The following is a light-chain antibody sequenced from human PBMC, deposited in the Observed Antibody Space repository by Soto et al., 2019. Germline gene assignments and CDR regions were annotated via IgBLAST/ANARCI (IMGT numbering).Light chain of an antibody. CDR3: SSYASSNTFL. CDR1: SSDVGDYNY. J-gene: IGLJ3*02. V-gene: IGLV2-8*01. CDR2: EVN. Sequence: QSALTQPPSASGSPGQSVTISCTGTSSDVGDYNYVSWYQQHPGKAPKLIIYEVNKRPSGVPDRFSGSKSGNTASLTVSGLQAEDEADYYCSSYASSNTFLFGGGTKVTVL.